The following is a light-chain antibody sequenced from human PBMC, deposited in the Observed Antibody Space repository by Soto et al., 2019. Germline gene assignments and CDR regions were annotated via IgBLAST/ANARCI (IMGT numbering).Light chain of an antibody. V-gene: IGKV1-8*01. CDR2: IAS. J-gene: IGKJ5*01. Sequence: IRMTQSPSSLSATTGDSVTITCRASQDIGSYLAWYQQIPGKAPKLLIYIASSLESGVPSRFSGSGSGTEFTLTISSLQPDDFATYYCQHYKMYSPWTFGQGTRLEI. CDR1: QDIGSY. CDR3: QHYKMYSPWT.